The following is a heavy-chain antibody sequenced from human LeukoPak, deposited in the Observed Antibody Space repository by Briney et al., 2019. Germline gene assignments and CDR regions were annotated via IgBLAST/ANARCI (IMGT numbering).Heavy chain of an antibody. CDR3: ARVYSYGEIWFDP. V-gene: IGHV4-59*01. CDR1: GGSISSYY. J-gene: IGHJ5*02. Sequence: SETLSLTCTVSGGSISSYYWSWIRQPPGKGLEWIGYMYFGGSSNYNPSLKSRVTISVDTSKNQLSLNLNSVTAADTAVYYCARVYSYGEIWFDPWGHGTLVTVSS. D-gene: IGHD5-18*01. CDR2: MYFGGSS.